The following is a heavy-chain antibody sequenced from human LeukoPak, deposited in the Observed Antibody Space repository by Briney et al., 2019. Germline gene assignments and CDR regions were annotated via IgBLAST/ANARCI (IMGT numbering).Heavy chain of an antibody. J-gene: IGHJ4*02. CDR1: GFTFSTYA. CDR3: AKGGSAAYDEFDY. D-gene: IGHD3-10*01. V-gene: IGHV3-23*01. CDR2: ILGSGSYT. Sequence: GGSLRLSCAASGFTFSTYAMSWVRQAPGKGLEWVSAILGSGSYTYYADSVKGRFTVYRDNSKNIVYLQMNGLRTEDTAVYYCAKGGSAAYDEFDYWGQGILVTVSS.